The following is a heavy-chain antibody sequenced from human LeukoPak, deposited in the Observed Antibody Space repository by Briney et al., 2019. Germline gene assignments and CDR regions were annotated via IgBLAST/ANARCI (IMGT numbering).Heavy chain of an antibody. Sequence: ASVKVSCKASGYTFTGYYMHWVRQAPGQGLEWMGWINPNSGGTNYAQKFQGRVTMTRDTSISTAYMELSRLRSDDTAVYYCAREQRGRNSGWRDAFDIWGQGTMVTVSS. CDR3: AREQRGRNSGWRDAFDI. CDR1: GYTFTGYY. D-gene: IGHD6-19*01. CDR2: INPNSGGT. V-gene: IGHV1-2*02. J-gene: IGHJ3*02.